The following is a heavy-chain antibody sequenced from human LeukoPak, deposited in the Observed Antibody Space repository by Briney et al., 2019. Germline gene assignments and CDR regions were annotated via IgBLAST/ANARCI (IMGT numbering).Heavy chain of an antibody. D-gene: IGHD3-3*01. Sequence: SETLSLTCTVSDVSISNYYWTWIRQPAGKGLEWIGRLYIGRETDYNPSLKSRVTMSADTSNSQFSLRLTSVTAADTATYYCARESRVLIGDGYYLDSWGPGTLITVSS. CDR2: LYIGRET. V-gene: IGHV4-4*07. CDR3: ARESRVLIGDGYYLDS. CDR1: DVSISNYY. J-gene: IGHJ4*02.